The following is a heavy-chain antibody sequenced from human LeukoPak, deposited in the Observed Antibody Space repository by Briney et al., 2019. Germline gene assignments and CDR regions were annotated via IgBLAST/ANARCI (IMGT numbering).Heavy chain of an antibody. Sequence: GGSLRLSCAASGFTFSSYAMHWVRQAPGKGLEWVAVISYDGSSKYYADSVKGRFTISRDNSKNTLYLQMNSLRAEDTAVYYCAREPRWELPFDYWGQGTLVTVSS. V-gene: IGHV3-30*14. CDR2: ISYDGSSK. J-gene: IGHJ4*02. CDR3: AREPRWELPFDY. D-gene: IGHD1-26*01. CDR1: GFTFSSYA.